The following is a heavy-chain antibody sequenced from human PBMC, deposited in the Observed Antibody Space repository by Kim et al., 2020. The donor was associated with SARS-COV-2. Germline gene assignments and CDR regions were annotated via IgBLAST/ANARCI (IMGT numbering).Heavy chain of an antibody. Sequence: GGSLRLSCAASGFTFSSYGMHWVRQAPGKGLEYVAAICSDGSSKYYANSVKGRFTISRDNSKNTLYLQMSSLRAEDMAVYYCARSLPWIQLGRSNRYFDDWGQGTLVTVSS. D-gene: IGHD5-18*01. CDR2: ICSDGSSK. J-gene: IGHJ4*02. V-gene: IGHV3-64*01. CDR1: GFTFSSYG. CDR3: ARSLPWIQLGRSNRYFDD.